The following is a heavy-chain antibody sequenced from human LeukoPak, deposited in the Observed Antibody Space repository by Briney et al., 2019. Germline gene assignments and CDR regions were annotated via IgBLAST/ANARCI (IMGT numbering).Heavy chain of an antibody. V-gene: IGHV4-59*01. J-gene: IGHJ4*02. Sequence: SETLSLTCTVSGGPISSYYWSWIRQPPGKGLEGIGYIYYCGSTDYNPSLKSRVTISVDTPKNQFSLRLSSVTAADTAVYYCAREGVTKYYFDYWGQGTLVTVSS. D-gene: IGHD4-11*01. CDR1: GGPISSYY. CDR3: AREGVTKYYFDY. CDR2: IYYCGST.